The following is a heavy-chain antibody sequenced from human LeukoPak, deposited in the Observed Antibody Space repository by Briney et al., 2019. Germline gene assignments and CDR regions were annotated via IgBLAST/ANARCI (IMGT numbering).Heavy chain of an antibody. CDR2: INHSGST. D-gene: IGHD5-24*01. CDR1: GGSFSGYY. Sequence: SETLSLTCAVYGGSFSGYYWSWIRQPPGKGLEWIGEINHSGSTNYNPSLKSRVTISVDTSKNQFSLKLSSVTAADTAVYYCAGDGYTLAFDYWGQGTLVTVSS. V-gene: IGHV4-34*01. CDR3: AGDGYTLAFDY. J-gene: IGHJ4*02.